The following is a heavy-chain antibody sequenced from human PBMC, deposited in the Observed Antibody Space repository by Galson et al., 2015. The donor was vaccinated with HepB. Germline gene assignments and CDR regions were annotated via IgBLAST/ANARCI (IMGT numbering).Heavy chain of an antibody. J-gene: IGHJ6*02. CDR1: GFPFSTYT. CDR2: ISGSSGNI. Sequence: SLRLSCAASGFPFSTYTMSWVRQAPGKGLEWVSSISGSSGNIYCADSVKGRFTISRDNAKNSLYLQMNSLRAEDTAVYYCARDQEIAATGSSYYSGMDVWGQATTVTVS. V-gene: IGHV3-21*01. CDR3: ARDQEIAATGSSYYSGMDV. D-gene: IGHD6-13*01.